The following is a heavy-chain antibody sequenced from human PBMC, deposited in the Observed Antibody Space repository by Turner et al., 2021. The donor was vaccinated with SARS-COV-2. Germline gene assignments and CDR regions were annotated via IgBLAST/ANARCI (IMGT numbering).Heavy chain of an antibody. Sequence: EVQLVETGGDLVQPGGSLRLSCAASGFTLSNYWMSWVRQAPGKGLEWVANIRQDGSEKEYVDSVKGRFTISRDNAKNSLYLQMNSLRVEDTAVYDCAGSGGWLLDLWGQGTLVTVSS. CDR1: GFTLSNYW. V-gene: IGHV3-7*03. CDR2: IRQDGSEK. CDR3: AGSGGWLLDL. J-gene: IGHJ4*02. D-gene: IGHD6-19*01.